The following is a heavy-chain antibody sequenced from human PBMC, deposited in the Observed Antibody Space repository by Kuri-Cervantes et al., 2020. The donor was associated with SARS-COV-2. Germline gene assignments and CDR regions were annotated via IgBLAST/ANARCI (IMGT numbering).Heavy chain of an antibody. CDR2: ISGSGDNT. D-gene: IGHD4-11*01. CDR1: RFTLNNYA. J-gene: IGHJ4*02. Sequence: GESLKISCAASRFTLNNYAMSWVRQAPGKGLEWVSGISGSGDNTYYADSVKGRFTISRDNFKNTVYLQMNSLRAEDTAVYYCVRGNEDYSGARSFFDSWGQGTPVTVSS. V-gene: IGHV3-23*01. CDR3: VRGNEDYSGARSFFDS.